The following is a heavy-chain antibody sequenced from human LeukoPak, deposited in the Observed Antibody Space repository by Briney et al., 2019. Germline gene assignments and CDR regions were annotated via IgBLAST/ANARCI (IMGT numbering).Heavy chain of an antibody. Sequence: GRSLRLSCAASGFTFSSYGMHWVRQAPGKGLEWVAAISYDGSNKYYADSVKGRFTISRDNSKNTLYLQMNSLRAEDTAVYYCANGYSRFDYWGQGTLVTVSS. CDR3: ANGYSRFDY. V-gene: IGHV3-30*18. CDR1: GFTFSSYG. D-gene: IGHD6-13*01. CDR2: ISYDGSNK. J-gene: IGHJ4*02.